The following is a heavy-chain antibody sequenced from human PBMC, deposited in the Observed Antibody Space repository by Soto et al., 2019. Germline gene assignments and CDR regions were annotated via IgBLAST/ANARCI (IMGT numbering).Heavy chain of an antibody. CDR1: GFTFSSYA. CDR2: ISGSGGST. Sequence: GGSLRLSCAASGFTFSSYAMSWVRQAPGKGLEWVSAISGSGGSTYYADSVKGRFTISRDNSKNTLYLQMNSLRAEDTAVYYCAKDTEPRYCSSTSCYVYYYYYYMDVWGKGTTVTVS. D-gene: IGHD2-2*01. V-gene: IGHV3-23*01. CDR3: AKDTEPRYCSSTSCYVYYYYYYMDV. J-gene: IGHJ6*03.